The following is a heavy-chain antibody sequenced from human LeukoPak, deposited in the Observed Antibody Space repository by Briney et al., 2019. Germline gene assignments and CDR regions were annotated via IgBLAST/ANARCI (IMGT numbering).Heavy chain of an antibody. Sequence: SETLSLTCAVYGGSFSGYYWSWIRQPPGKGLEWIGEINHSGSTNYNPSLKSRVTISVDTSKNQFSLKLSSVTAADTAVYYCARGGGYSYGPPFDYWGQGTLVTVSP. CDR3: ARGGGYSYGPPFDY. V-gene: IGHV4-34*01. J-gene: IGHJ4*02. CDR2: INHSGST. CDR1: GGSFSGYY. D-gene: IGHD5-18*01.